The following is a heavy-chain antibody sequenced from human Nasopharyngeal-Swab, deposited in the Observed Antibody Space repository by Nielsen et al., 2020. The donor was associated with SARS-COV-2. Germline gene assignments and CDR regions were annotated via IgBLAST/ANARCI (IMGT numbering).Heavy chain of an antibody. Sequence: ASVKVSCKVSGYTLTELSIHWVRQAPGKGLEWMGGFDPEDGETIYAQKFQGRVTMTEDTSTDTAYTELSSLRSEDTAVYYCAKDGGYSYGLGGFSWGQGTLVTVSS. CDR3: AKDGGYSYGLGGFS. CDR2: FDPEDGET. V-gene: IGHV1-24*01. D-gene: IGHD5-18*01. J-gene: IGHJ4*02. CDR1: GYTLTELS.